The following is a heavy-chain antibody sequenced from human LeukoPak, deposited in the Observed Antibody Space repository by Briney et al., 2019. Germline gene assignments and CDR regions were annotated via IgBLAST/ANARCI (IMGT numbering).Heavy chain of an antibody. CDR2: INPSGGST. CDR3: ARGEAVVVAARLDY. J-gene: IGHJ4*02. V-gene: IGHV1-46*02. Sequence: GSVTVSCKASGYTFNSYYMHWVRQAPGQGLEWMGIINPSGGSTNYAQKFQGRVTMTWDTSTSTVYMELSSLRSEDTAVYYCARGEAVVVAARLDYWGQGTLVTVSS. CDR1: GYTFNSYY. D-gene: IGHD2-15*01.